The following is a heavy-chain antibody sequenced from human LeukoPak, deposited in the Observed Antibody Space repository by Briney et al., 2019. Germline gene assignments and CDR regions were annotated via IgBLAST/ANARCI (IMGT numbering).Heavy chain of an antibody. CDR2: IYHSGST. J-gene: IGHJ2*01. Sequence: SETLSLTCAVSGYSISSGYYWGWIRQPPGKGLEWIGSIYHSGSTYYNPSLKSRVTISVDTSKNQFSLKLSSVTAADTAVYYCARHPPRPYYDFWSGYYKAYWYFDLWGRGTLVTVSP. CDR1: GYSISSGYY. CDR3: ARHPPRPYYDFWSGYYKAYWYFDL. D-gene: IGHD3-3*01. V-gene: IGHV4-38-2*01.